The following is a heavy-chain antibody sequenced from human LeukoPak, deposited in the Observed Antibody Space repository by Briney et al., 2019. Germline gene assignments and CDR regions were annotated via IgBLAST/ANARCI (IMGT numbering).Heavy chain of an antibody. CDR1: GDSVSSNSAA. J-gene: IGHJ5*02. CDR3: ARGRRDIVVVPAAIFGNWFDP. V-gene: IGHV6-1*01. CDR2: AYYRSKGYN. Sequence: SQTLSLTCAISGDSVSSNSAAWNWIRQSPSRGLEWLGRAYYRSKGYNDYAVSVKSRITINPDTSKNQVSLQLNSVTPEDTAVYYCARGRRDIVVVPAAIFGNWFDPWGQGTLVTVSS. D-gene: IGHD2-2*02.